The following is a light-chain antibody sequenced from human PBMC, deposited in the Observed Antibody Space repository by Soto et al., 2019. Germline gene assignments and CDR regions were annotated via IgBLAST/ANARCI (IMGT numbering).Light chain of an antibody. J-gene: IGKJ4*01. Sequence: DIQRTQSPSSLSASVGDTVTITCQASQGIYDFLAWFQQKPGKAPRSLISAASSLQSGVPSRFSGSGSETDFTLTISSLQPEDFATYYCQQYHSYPVTFGGGTKVEIK. CDR1: QGIYDF. CDR3: QQYHSYPVT. V-gene: IGKV1-16*01. CDR2: AAS.